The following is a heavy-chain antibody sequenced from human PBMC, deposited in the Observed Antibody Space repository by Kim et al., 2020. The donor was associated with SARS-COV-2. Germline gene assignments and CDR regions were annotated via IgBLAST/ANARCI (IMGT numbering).Heavy chain of an antibody. J-gene: IGHJ4*02. CDR2: MNRDGSEK. V-gene: IGHV3-7*03. CDR1: GFSFSDYW. D-gene: IGHD3-10*01. Sequence: GGSLRLSCTASGFSFSDYWLSWVRQAPGKGLQWVANMNRDGSEKYYVESVRDRFTISRDNAKNSLYLQIDSLRADDTAVYYCARDRPRGFFDYWGQGTLVTVSS. CDR3: ARDRPRGFFDY.